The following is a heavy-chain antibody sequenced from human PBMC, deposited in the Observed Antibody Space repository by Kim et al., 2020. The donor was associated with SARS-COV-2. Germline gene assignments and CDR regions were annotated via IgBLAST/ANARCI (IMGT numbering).Heavy chain of an antibody. Sequence: SETLSLTCTISGASVSSGTDYWNWIRQPPGKGLEWIGYIYYTGSTNYNPSLKSRVTISIDTSNNRFSLKLTSMTAADTAVYDCARRYTYGRFDYWGQGALVTVAS. CDR2: IYYTGST. CDR3: ARRYTYGRFDY. CDR1: GASVSSGTDY. V-gene: IGHV4-61*03. J-gene: IGHJ4*02. D-gene: IGHD5-18*01.